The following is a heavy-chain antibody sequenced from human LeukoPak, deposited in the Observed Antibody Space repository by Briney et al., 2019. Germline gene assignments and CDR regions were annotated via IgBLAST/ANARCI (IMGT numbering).Heavy chain of an antibody. D-gene: IGHD5/OR15-5a*01. J-gene: IGHJ3*02. V-gene: IGHV4-31*03. CDR2: IYYSGST. CDR3: ARELVSQNAFDI. CDR1: GGSISSGGHY. Sequence: SETLSLTCTVSGGSISSGGHYWSWIRQHPGKGLEWIGYIYYSGSTYYNPSLKSRVTISVDTSKNQFSLKLSSVTAADTAVYYCARELVSQNAFDIWGQGTMVTVSS.